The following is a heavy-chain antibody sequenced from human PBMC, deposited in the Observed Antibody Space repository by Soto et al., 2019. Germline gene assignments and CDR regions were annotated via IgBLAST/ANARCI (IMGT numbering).Heavy chain of an antibody. CDR2: TLYRSRWYN. D-gene: IGHD1-1*01. J-gene: IGHJ4*02. CDR3: ARGKFTSFDY. Sequence: QVQLQQSGPGLVRPSQTLSLTCVISGDNVSTNSDAWNWIRQSPSRGLEWLGRTLYRSRWYNEYAASVESRLTINPDTSKNQFSLHLNSVTPEDTAVYYCARGKFTSFDYWGQGTLVTVSS. CDR1: GDNVSTNSDA. V-gene: IGHV6-1*01.